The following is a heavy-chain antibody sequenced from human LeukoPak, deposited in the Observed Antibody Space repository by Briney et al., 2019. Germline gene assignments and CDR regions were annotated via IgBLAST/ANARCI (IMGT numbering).Heavy chain of an antibody. J-gene: IGHJ5*02. D-gene: IGHD4-17*01. CDR2: IYYTGDT. CDR1: GGSISSSSHY. V-gene: IGHV4-39*01. CDR3: ARRDYGVPFDP. Sequence: SETLSLTCTVSGGSISSSSHYWGWIRQPPGRGLEWIATIYYTGDTYYSPSLQSRVTISADTSRNQFSLKLTSVTATDTAVYYCARRDYGVPFDPWGPGTLVTVSS.